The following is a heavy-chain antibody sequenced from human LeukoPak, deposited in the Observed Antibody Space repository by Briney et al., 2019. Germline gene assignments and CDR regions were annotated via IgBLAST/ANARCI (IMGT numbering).Heavy chain of an antibody. Sequence: VASVKVSCKASGCTFTRYYMHWVRQAPGQGLEWMGIINPSGGSTSYAQKFEGRVTMTRDTSTSTVYMELSSLRSENTAVYYCARDRYSSSYENYYFEYWGQGTLVTVSS. CDR1: GCTFTRYY. CDR3: ARDRYSSSYENYYFEY. CDR2: INPSGGST. V-gene: IGHV1-46*01. J-gene: IGHJ4*02. D-gene: IGHD6-6*01.